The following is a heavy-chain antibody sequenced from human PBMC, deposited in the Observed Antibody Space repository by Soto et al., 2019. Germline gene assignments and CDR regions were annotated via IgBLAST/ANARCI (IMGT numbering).Heavy chain of an antibody. CDR3: AKLWTGRYSSPFLAYYYYGMDV. CDR1: GFTFSSYG. V-gene: IGHV3-30*02. J-gene: IGHJ6*02. D-gene: IGHD6-13*01. CDR2: IWYDGSNK. Sequence: PGGSLRLSCAASGFTFSSYGMHWVRQAPGKGLEWVAVIWYDGSNKYYADSVKGRFTISRDNSKNTLYLQMNSLRAEDTAVYYCAKLWTGRYSSPFLAYYYYGMDVWGQGTTVTVSS.